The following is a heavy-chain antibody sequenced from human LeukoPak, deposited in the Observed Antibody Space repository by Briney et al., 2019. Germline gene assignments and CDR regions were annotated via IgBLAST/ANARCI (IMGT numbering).Heavy chain of an antibody. D-gene: IGHD2-15*01. Sequence: PGGSLRLSCAASGFTFSSYSMNWVRQAPGKGLEWVSSISSSSSYIYYADSVKGRFTISRDNAKNSLYLQMNSLRAEDTAAYYCARDATSLKCSGGSCYPFYYYYYGMDVWGQGTTVTVSS. CDR3: ARDATSLKCSGGSCYPFYYYYYGMDV. CDR1: GFTFSSYS. CDR2: ISSSSSYI. J-gene: IGHJ6*02. V-gene: IGHV3-21*01.